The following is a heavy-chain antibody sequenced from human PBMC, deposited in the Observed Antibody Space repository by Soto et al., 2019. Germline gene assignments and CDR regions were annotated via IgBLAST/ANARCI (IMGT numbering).Heavy chain of an antibody. CDR3: ARDGGVYDYSPFDY. J-gene: IGHJ4*02. D-gene: IGHD4-4*01. Sequence: QVQLVQSGAEVKKPGSSVKVSCKASGGTFSSYAISWVRQAPGQGLEWMGGIIPIFGTADYAQKFQGRVTITAHESTSAAYMELSSLRSGDTAVYYCARDGGVYDYSPFDYWGQGTLVTVSS. V-gene: IGHV1-69*12. CDR1: GGTFSSYA. CDR2: IIPIFGTA.